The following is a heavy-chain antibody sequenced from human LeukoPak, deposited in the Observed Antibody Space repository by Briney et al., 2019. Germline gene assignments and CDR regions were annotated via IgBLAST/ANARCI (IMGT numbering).Heavy chain of an antibody. Sequence: GGSLRLSCAASEDTFRNTYGMNWVRQAPGKGLEWVSGISGSGRNTYYADSVEGRFTISRDTSKNTLYLQMNSLRAEGTAIYFCAKAGYCNGGTCYGNFAYWGQGTLVTVSS. CDR3: AKAGYCNGGTCYGNFAY. CDR2: ISGSGRNT. CDR1: EDTFRNTYG. D-gene: IGHD2-15*01. V-gene: IGHV3-23*01. J-gene: IGHJ4*02.